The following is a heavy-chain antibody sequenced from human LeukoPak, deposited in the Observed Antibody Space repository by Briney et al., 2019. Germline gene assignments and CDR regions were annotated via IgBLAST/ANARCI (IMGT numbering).Heavy chain of an antibody. V-gene: IGHV3-15*01. CDR3: ATDFYDST. CDR1: GFTFSNYA. Sequence: GGSLRLSCATSGFTFSNYAMSWVRQAPGKGLEWVGRIRSNSDGGTIDYAAPVKGRFTLSRDDSKTTLYLQMNSLQTEDTAVYYCATDFYDSTWGQGTLVTVSS. CDR2: IRSNSDGGTI. D-gene: IGHD3-22*01. J-gene: IGHJ5*02.